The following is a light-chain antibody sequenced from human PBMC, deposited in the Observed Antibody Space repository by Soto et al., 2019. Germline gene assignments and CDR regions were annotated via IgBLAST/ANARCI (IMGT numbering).Light chain of an antibody. V-gene: IGLV2-14*01. J-gene: IGLJ1*01. Sequence: QSALTQPASVSGSPGQSITISCTGTSSDVGAYNYVSWYQQHPGKAPKLMIYDVSHRPSGVSHRFSGSKSGNTASLTISGLQAEDEADYSCGSYTTSSNYVFGNGTKVTV. CDR2: DVS. CDR1: SSDVGAYNY. CDR3: GSYTTSSNYV.